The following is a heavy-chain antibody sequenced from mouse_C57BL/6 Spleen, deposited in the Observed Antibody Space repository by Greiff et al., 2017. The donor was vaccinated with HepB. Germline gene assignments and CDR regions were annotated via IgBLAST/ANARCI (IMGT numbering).Heavy chain of an antibody. J-gene: IGHJ4*01. CDR1: GFTFTDYY. CDR2: IRNKANGYTT. D-gene: IGHD1-1*02. CDR3: ARLSHYARGYAMDY. V-gene: IGHV7-3*01. Sequence: EVQLQQSGGGLVQPGGSLSLSCAASGFTFTDYYMSWVRQPPGKALEWLGFIRNKANGYTTEYSASVKGRFTISRDNSQSILYLQMNALRAEDSATYYCARLSHYARGYAMDYWGQGTSVTVSS.